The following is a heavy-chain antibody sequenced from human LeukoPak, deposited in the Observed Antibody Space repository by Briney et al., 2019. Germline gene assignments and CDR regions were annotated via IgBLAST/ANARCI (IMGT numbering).Heavy chain of an antibody. V-gene: IGHV3-53*01. Sequence: PGGSLRLSCAASGFTVSSNYMSWVRQAPGKGLEWVSFIYSGGSTYYADSVKGRFTISRDNSKNTLYLQMNSLRAEDTAVYYCAKGSGYYYEYYFEYWGQGTLVTVSS. J-gene: IGHJ4*02. D-gene: IGHD3-22*01. CDR1: GFTVSSNY. CDR3: AKGSGYYYEYYFEY. CDR2: IYSGGST.